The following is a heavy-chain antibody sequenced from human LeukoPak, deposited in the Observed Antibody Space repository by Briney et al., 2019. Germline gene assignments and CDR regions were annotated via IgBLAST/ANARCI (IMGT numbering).Heavy chain of an antibody. J-gene: IGHJ4*02. CDR3: ARDGDPARPWGYYFDY. V-gene: IGHV3-33*01. D-gene: IGHD6-6*01. CDR1: GFTFSSYG. CDR2: IWYDGSNK. Sequence: PGRSLRLSCAASGFTFSSYGMHWVRQAPGKGLEWVAVIWYDGSNKYYADSVKGRFTISRDNSKNTLYLQMNSLRAEDTAVYYCARDGDPARPWGYYFDYWGQGTLVTVSS.